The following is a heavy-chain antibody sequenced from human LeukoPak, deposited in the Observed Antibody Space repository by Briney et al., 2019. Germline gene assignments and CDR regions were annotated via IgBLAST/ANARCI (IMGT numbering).Heavy chain of an antibody. CDR2: IIPIFGTA. CDR1: GGTFSSYA. CDR3: ARGTTYYYDSKAVGVNYYYMDV. V-gene: IGHV1-69*06. D-gene: IGHD3-22*01. J-gene: IGHJ6*03. Sequence: SVKVSCKASGGTFSSYAISWVRQAPGQGLEWMGGIIPIFGTANYAQKFQGRVTITADKSTSTAYMELSSLRSEDTAVYYCARGTTYYYDSKAVGVNYYYMDVWGKGTTVTVSS.